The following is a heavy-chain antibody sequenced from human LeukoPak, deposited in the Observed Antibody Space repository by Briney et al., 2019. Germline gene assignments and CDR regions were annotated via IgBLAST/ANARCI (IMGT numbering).Heavy chain of an antibody. CDR2: INPSGGST. J-gene: IGHJ6*03. Sequence: ASVKVSCKASGYTFTSYYMHWVRQAPGQGLEWMGIINPSGGSTSYAQKFQGRVTMTRDTSTSTVYMELSRLRSDDTAVYYCARVLVDCSGGSCYRYYMDVWGKGTTVTVSS. CDR3: ARVLVDCSGGSCYRYYMDV. D-gene: IGHD2-15*01. CDR1: GYTFTSYY. V-gene: IGHV1-46*01.